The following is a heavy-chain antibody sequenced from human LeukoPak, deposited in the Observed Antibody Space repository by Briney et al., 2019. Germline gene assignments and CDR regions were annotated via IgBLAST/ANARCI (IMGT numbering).Heavy chain of an antibody. D-gene: IGHD6-13*01. CDR1: GYSFTSYW. V-gene: IGHV5-51*01. CDR2: IYPGDSDT. Sequence: GESLKISCKGSGYSFTSYWIGWVRQMPGKGLEWMGIIYPGDSDTRYSPSFQGQVTISADKSISTAYLQWSSLKASDTAMYYCARQRVIAAAGTYYYYGMDVWGKGTTVTVSS. CDR3: ARQRVIAAAGTYYYYGMDV. J-gene: IGHJ6*04.